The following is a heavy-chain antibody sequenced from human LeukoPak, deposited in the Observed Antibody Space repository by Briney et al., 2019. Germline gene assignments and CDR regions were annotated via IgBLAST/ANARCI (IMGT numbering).Heavy chain of an antibody. CDR3: ASVLLWFGELGWFDP. D-gene: IGHD3-10*01. V-gene: IGHV1-69*05. CDR1: GGTFSSYA. J-gene: IGHJ5*02. Sequence: ASVKVSCKASGGTFSSYAISWVRQAPGQGLERMGGIIPIFGTANYAQKFQGRVTITTDESTSTAYMELSSLRSEDTAVYYCASVLLWFGELGWFDPWGQGTLVTVSS. CDR2: IIPIFGTA.